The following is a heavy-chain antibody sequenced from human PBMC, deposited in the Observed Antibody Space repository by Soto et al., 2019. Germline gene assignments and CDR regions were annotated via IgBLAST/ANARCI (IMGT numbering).Heavy chain of an antibody. CDR1: GYTFTDYD. Sequence: QVQLVQSGAEVKKPGASVKVSCKASGYTFTDYDINWVRQATGQGPEWMGWMNPNSGDTGYAQNFQGRVAMTRDTSIRPAYMELSSLRSEDTDVYYCARVGGNWNDDYFDYWGQGTLVTVSS. V-gene: IGHV1-8*01. CDR2: MNPNSGDT. J-gene: IGHJ4*02. CDR3: ARVGGNWNDDYFDY. D-gene: IGHD1-1*01.